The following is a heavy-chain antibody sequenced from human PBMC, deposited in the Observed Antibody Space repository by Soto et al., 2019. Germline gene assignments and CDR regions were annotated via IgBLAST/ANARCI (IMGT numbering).Heavy chain of an antibody. J-gene: IGHJ4*02. V-gene: IGHV3-30-3*01. CDR2: ISYDGSLK. CDR1: GFTFSGYA. Sequence: QVQLVESGGGVVQPGGSLRVSCAASGFTFSGYAMHWVRQAPGKGLEWVAFISYDGSLKYYADSVKGRFTTSRDNSQNTLYLRMNSLRPEDTAVYYCARDVPLGHWGQGALVTVSS. D-gene: IGHD3-16*01. CDR3: ARDVPLGH.